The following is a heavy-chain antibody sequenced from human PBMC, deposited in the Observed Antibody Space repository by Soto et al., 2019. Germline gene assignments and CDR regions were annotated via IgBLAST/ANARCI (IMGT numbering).Heavy chain of an antibody. J-gene: IGHJ4*02. CDR3: AYRLYGVWFTGSYYDY. Sequence: QITLRESGPTLVKPTQTLTLTCTFSGFSLSSTGAGVGWIRQPPGKALEWLAVIYWDDDKRYSPSLKSRLTITKDTSKNQVVLTMTNMDPVDTAAYYCAYRLYGVWFTGSYYDYWGQGTLVTVSS. CDR1: GFSLSSTGAG. D-gene: IGHD2-8*01. V-gene: IGHV2-5*02. CDR2: IYWDDDK.